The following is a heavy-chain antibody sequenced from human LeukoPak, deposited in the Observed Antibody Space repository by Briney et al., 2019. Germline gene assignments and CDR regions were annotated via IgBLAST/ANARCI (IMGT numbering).Heavy chain of an antibody. D-gene: IGHD4-17*01. J-gene: IGHJ6*02. Sequence: GGSLRLSCAASGFTFSDYYMSWIRQAPGKGLEWVSYVSSSGSTIYYADSVKGRFTISRDNAKNSLYLQMSSLRAEDTAVYYCARPRSRHGDYGMDVWGLGTTVTVSS. CDR3: ARPRSRHGDYGMDV. V-gene: IGHV3-11*01. CDR1: GFTFSDYY. CDR2: VSSSGSTI.